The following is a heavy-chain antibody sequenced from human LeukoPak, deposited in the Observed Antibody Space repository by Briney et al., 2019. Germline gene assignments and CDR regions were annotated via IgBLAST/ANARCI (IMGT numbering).Heavy chain of an antibody. Sequence: SETLSLTCAVYGGSFSGYYWRWIRQPPGKAREWIGEINHSGSTNYNPPLKSRVTISVDKSKNLFSLTLSPVNAADPALDYLGRGPRGFGELLMDYWGQGTLVTVSS. CDR1: GGSFSGYY. V-gene: IGHV4-34*01. CDR3: GRGPRGFGELLMDY. CDR2: INHSGST. J-gene: IGHJ4*02. D-gene: IGHD3-10*01.